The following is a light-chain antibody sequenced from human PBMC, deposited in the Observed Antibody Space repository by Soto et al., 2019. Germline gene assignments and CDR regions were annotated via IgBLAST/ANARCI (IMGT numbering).Light chain of an antibody. J-gene: IGKJ1*01. V-gene: IGKV3-11*01. CDR1: QSIGLA. CDR3: QQRTDRPPWT. CDR2: DAS. Sequence: IVLTQSPATLSLSPGERANLSCRASQSIGLAIAWYQHKPGQAPRLLIFDASQRATGIPARFRGSGSGTDFTLSISSLEPEDFAVYYCQQRTDRPPWTFGQGTKVDIK.